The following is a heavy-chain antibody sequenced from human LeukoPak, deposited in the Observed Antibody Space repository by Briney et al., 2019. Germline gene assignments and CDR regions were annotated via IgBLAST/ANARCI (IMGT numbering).Heavy chain of an antibody. CDR2: INHSGST. CDR3: ARGGYCSSTSCYMAVWFDP. D-gene: IGHD2-2*02. Sequence: SETLSLTCAVCGGSFSGYYWSWIRQPPGKGLEWIGEINHSGSTNYNPSLKSRVTISVDTSKNQFSLKLSSVTAADTAVYYCARGGYCSSTSCYMAVWFDPWGQGTLVTVSS. CDR1: GGSFSGYY. V-gene: IGHV4-34*01. J-gene: IGHJ5*02.